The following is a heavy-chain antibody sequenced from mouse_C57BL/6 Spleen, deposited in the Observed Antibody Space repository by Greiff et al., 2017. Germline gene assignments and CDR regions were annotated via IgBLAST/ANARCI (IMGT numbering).Heavy chain of an antibody. V-gene: IGHV1-53*01. CDR2: INPSNGGT. D-gene: IGHD2-3*01. Sequence: QVQLQQPGPELVKPGASVKLSCKASGYTFTSYWMHWVKQRHGQGLEWIGNINPSNGGTNYNEKLKSKATLTVDKSSSTADMQLSRLTSEDSAVYYGAIAYLRDDGYSYFDYWGQGTTLTVSS. J-gene: IGHJ2*01. CDR1: GYTFTSYW. CDR3: AIAYLRDDGYSYFDY.